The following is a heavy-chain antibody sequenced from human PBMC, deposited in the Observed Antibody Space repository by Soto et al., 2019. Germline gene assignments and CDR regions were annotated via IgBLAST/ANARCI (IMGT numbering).Heavy chain of an antibody. CDR3: ARDIVVVVAARDYYGMDV. CDR2: IIPIFGTA. Sequence: SVKVSRKASGGTFSSYAISWVRQAPGQGLEWMGGIIPIFGTANYAQKFQGRVTITADESTSTAYMELSSLRSEDTAVYYCARDIVVVVAARDYYGMDVWGQGTTVTVSS. V-gene: IGHV1-69*13. D-gene: IGHD2-15*01. CDR1: GGTFSSYA. J-gene: IGHJ6*02.